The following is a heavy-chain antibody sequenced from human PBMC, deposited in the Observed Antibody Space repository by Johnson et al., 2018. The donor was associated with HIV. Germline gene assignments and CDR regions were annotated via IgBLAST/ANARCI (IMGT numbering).Heavy chain of an antibody. Sequence: QVQLVESGGGVVQPGGSLRLSCAASGFTFNYYAMHWVRQAPGKGLEWVAVISYDGTNKYYPDSVKGRFTISRDNSKNNLYLQLSSLRAEDTAVYYCARDRPTGLIAVAGSNALDIWGQGTMVTVSS. CDR3: ARDRPTGLIAVAGSNALDI. D-gene: IGHD6-19*01. CDR1: GFTFNYYA. J-gene: IGHJ3*02. V-gene: IGHV3-30*04. CDR2: ISYDGTNK.